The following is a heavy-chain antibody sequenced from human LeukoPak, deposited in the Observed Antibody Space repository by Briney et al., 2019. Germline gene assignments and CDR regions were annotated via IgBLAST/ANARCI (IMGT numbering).Heavy chain of an antibody. CDR2: INHSGST. V-gene: IGHV4-34*01. J-gene: IGHJ4*02. CDR1: GGSFSGYY. D-gene: IGHD2-2*01. Sequence: SETLSLTCAVYGGSFSGYYWSWIRQPPGKGLEWIGEINHSGSTNYNPSLKSRVTISVDTSKNQFSLKLSSVTAADTAVYYCAREPLVPAAAGHYFDYWGQGTLVTVSS. CDR3: AREPLVPAAAGHYFDY.